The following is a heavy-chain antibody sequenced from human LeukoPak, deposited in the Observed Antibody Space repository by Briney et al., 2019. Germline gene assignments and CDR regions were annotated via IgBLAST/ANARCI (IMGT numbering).Heavy chain of an antibody. CDR3: VQDFWSSRDS. CDR2: IGTSSSYI. D-gene: IGHD3-3*01. Sequence: PGGSLRLSCAASGFIFSTYSMNWVRQAPGKGLEWVSSIGTSSSYIYYGDSVKGRFTISRDNSKNTLSLQMNSLRPEDTAVYFCVQDFWSSRDSWGQGTLVTVSS. V-gene: IGHV3-21*01. J-gene: IGHJ5*01. CDR1: GFIFSTYS.